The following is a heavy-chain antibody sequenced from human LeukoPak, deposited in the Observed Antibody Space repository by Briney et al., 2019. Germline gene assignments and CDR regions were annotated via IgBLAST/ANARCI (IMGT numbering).Heavy chain of an antibody. CDR1: GYSFTVYY. V-gene: IGHV1-2*02. CDR2: INPYSGGT. Sequence: ASVKVSCKASGYSFTVYYMHWVRQAPGQGLEWMGWINPYSGGTNYAQEFQGRVTMTRDTSISTAYMELSSLRPDDTAVYSCARGVTARGFYYYMDIWGNGTTVTISS. CDR3: ARGVTARGFYYYMDI. D-gene: IGHD2-21*02. J-gene: IGHJ6*03.